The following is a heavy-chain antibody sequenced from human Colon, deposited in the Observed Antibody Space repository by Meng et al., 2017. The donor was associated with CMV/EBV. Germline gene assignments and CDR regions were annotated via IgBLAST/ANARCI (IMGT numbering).Heavy chain of an antibody. Sequence: GGSLRLSCATSGFTFSGTAMHWVRQASGRGLEWVSVIYGGETTYYADSVKGRFTISRDNSKNTVFLQMDGLRAEDTAVYYCAGESGLPNGMDVWGRGTTVTVSS. CDR2: IYGGETT. J-gene: IGHJ6*01. D-gene: IGHD4-11*01. CDR1: GFTFSGTA. V-gene: IGHV3-53*01. CDR3: AGESGLPNGMDV.